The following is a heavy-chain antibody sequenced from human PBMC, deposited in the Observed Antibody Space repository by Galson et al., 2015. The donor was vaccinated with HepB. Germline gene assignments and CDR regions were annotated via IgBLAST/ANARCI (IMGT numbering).Heavy chain of an antibody. V-gene: IGHV3-23*01. CDR2: ISNSGDRT. D-gene: IGHD4/OR15-4a*01. Sequence: SLRLSCAASGFTFSSYAMTWVRQTPGKGLEWVSTISNSGDRTFYADSVRGRFTISRDNSKNTLHLQMNSLRPEDTAVYYCVSVPVGYGDDFDYWGQGTLVTVSP. J-gene: IGHJ4*02. CDR1: GFTFSSYA. CDR3: VSVPVGYGDDFDY.